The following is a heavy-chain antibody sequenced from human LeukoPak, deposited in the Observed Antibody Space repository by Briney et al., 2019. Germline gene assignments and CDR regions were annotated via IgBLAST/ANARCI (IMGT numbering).Heavy chain of an antibody. CDR3: ARYGKQWLVQDYYGMDV. J-gene: IGHJ6*02. V-gene: IGHV3-23*01. CDR1: GFIFSSYA. Sequence: GGSLRLSCAASGFIFSSYAMSWVRQAPGKGLEWVSGISGSGDKRFYVDSVKGRFSISRDNSKNTLYLQMNSLRAEDTAVYYCARYGKQWLVQDYYGMDVWGQGTTVTVSS. D-gene: IGHD6-19*01. CDR2: ISGSGDKR.